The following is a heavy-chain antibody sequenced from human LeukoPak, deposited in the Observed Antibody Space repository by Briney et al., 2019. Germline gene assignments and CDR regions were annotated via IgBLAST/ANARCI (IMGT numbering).Heavy chain of an antibody. Sequence: ASVKVSCKASGYTFTGYYMHWVRQAPGQGLEWMGWINPNSGGTNYAQKFQGRVTMTRDTSISTAYMELSRLRSDDTAVYYCARIIEGEQLALDCWGQGTLVTVSS. CDR3: ARIIEGEQLALDC. CDR1: GYTFTGYY. CDR2: INPNSGGT. J-gene: IGHJ4*02. D-gene: IGHD6-13*01. V-gene: IGHV1-2*02.